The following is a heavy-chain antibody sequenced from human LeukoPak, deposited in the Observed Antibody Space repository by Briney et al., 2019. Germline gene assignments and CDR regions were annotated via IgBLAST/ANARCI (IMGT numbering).Heavy chain of an antibody. CDR1: GYSISSGYY. CDR3: ARIALYGFIDY. CDR2: IYHSGST. D-gene: IGHD3-10*01. J-gene: IGHJ4*02. V-gene: IGHV4-38-2*02. Sequence: PSETLSLTCTVSGYSISSGYYWGWIRQPPGKGLEWIGSIYHSGSTYYNPSLKGRVTISVDTSKNQFSLKLSSVTAADTAVYYCARIALYGFIDYWGQGTLVTVSS.